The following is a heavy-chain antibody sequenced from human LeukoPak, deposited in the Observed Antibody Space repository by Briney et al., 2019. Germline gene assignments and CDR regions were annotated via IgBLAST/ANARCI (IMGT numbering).Heavy chain of an antibody. CDR1: GGTFSSYA. CDR3: AKDAAQWLGQGLDY. J-gene: IGHJ4*02. CDR2: IIPIFGTA. Sequence: ASVKVSCKASGGTFSSYAISWVRQAPGQGLEWMGGIIPIFGTANYAQKFQGRVTITTDESTSTAYMELSSLRAEDTAVYYCAKDAAQWLGQGLDYWGQGTLVTVSS. D-gene: IGHD6-19*01. V-gene: IGHV1-69*05.